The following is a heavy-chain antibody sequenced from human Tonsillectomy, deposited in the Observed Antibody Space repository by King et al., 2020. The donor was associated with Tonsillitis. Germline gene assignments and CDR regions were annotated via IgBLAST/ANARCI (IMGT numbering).Heavy chain of an antibody. V-gene: IGHV3-23*03. Sequence: VQSGGSLRLSCAASGFTFSSYAMSWVRQAPGKGLEWVSLIYSGGSGTYYADSVKGRFTISRDNSKNTLYLEMNSLRAEDTAVYYCAKDRRFGELSWDYGGQGTLVTVSS. D-gene: IGHD3-10*01. CDR1: GFTFSSYA. J-gene: IGHJ4*02. CDR2: IYSGGSGT. CDR3: AKDRRFGELSWDY.